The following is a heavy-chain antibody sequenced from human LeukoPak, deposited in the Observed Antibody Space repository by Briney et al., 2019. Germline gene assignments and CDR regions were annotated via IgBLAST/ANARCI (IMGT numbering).Heavy chain of an antibody. D-gene: IGHD6-13*01. V-gene: IGHV3-21*01. Sequence: GRSLRLSCAASGFTFSSYGMNWVRQAPGKGLEWVSSISSSSTYIYYADSVKGRFTVSRDNAKNSLYLQMNSLRAEDTAVYFCASQYTSSRIFDDWGQGTLVTVSS. CDR1: GFTFSSYG. CDR3: ASQYTSSRIFDD. J-gene: IGHJ4*02. CDR2: ISSSSTYI.